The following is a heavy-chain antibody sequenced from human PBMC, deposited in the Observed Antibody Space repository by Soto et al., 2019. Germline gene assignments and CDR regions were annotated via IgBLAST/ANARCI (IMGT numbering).Heavy chain of an antibody. CDR3: ATEDESSGHAGTFHP. CDR1: GFSFNTYV. CDR2: ISQDGSSQ. D-gene: IGHD3-22*01. Sequence: QMQLEESGGGVAQPGRSLRRSCAASGFSFNTYVMHWVRPAPGKGLEWVAGISQDGSSQHYAGSVKGRFTISRDNSRSTLNLEMNSLTDEDTAVYHCATEDESSGHAGTFHPWGQGTGVTFSS. J-gene: IGHJ1*01. V-gene: IGHV3-30-3*01.